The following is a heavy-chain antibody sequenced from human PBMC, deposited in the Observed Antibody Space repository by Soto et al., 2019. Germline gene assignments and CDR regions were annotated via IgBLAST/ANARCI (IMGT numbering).Heavy chain of an antibody. D-gene: IGHD6-13*01. CDR3: AFRFWDIAAAGAFDY. Sequence: SVKVSCKASGGTFSSYAISWMRQAPGQGLEWMGGIIPIFCTANYAQQLQGRVTIIADESTSTAYMELSSLRSEDTAVYYCAFRFWDIAAAGAFDYWGQGTLVTVSS. V-gene: IGHV1-69*13. J-gene: IGHJ4*02. CDR2: IIPIFCTA. CDR1: GGTFSSYA.